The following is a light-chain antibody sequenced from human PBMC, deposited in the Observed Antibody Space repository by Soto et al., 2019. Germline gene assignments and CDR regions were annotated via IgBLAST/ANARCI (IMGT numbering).Light chain of an antibody. CDR3: QQYNSDWT. Sequence: DIQMTQSPSTLSASVGDRVTITCRASQNIGRYLAWYQQTPGKAPKLLISDASTLESGVPSRFGGSGSGTEFTLTISSLQPDDFATYYCQQYNSDWTFGQGTKVDIK. CDR2: DAS. CDR1: QNIGRY. V-gene: IGKV1-5*01. J-gene: IGKJ1*01.